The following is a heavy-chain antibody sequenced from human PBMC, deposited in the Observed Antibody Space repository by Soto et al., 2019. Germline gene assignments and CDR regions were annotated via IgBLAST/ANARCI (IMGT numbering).Heavy chain of an antibody. CDR3: ARDGTIFWVTYYMDV. CDR2: ISAYNGNT. J-gene: IGHJ6*03. D-gene: IGHD3-9*01. Sequence: ASVKVSCKASGYTFTSYGISWVRQAPGQGLEWMGWISAYNGNTNYAQKLQGRVTMTTDTSTSTAYMELRSLRSDDTAVYYCARDGTIFWVTYYMDVWGKGTTVTVSS. V-gene: IGHV1-18*01. CDR1: GYTFTSYG.